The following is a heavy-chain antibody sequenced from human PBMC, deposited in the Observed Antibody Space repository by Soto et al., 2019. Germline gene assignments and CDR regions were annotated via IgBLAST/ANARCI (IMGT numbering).Heavy chain of an antibody. CDR3: ATGKFWLLAFDY. D-gene: IGHD3-9*01. CDR2: FDPEDGET. J-gene: IGHJ4*02. CDR1: GYTLTELS. Sequence: ASMKVSCKGSGYTLTELSMHWVRQAPGKGLEWMGGFDPEDGETIYARKFQGRVTMTEDTSTDTAYMELSSLRSEDTAVYYCATGKFWLLAFDYWGQGTLVTVSS. V-gene: IGHV1-24*01.